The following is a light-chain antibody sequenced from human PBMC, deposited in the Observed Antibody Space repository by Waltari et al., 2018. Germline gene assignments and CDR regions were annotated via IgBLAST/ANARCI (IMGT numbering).Light chain of an antibody. CDR2: AVS. CDR3: SSYTSTNTGV. J-gene: IGLJ1*01. CDR1: SSDVGCSNC. Sequence: QSALTQPASVSGSPGQSITISSTGTSSDVGCSNCVPWYTPYPGKAPQLIIYAVSYRPSGISNRFSGSKSGNTATLTISGRQAEDEADYYCSSYTSTNTGVFGTGTKVTVL. V-gene: IGLV2-14*01.